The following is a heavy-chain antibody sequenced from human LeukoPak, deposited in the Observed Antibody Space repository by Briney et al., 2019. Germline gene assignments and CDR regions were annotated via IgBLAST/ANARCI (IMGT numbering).Heavy chain of an antibody. V-gene: IGHV1-69*13. D-gene: IGHD2-21*02. Sequence: GASVKVSCKASGGTFSSYAISWVRQAPGQGLEWMGGIIPIFGTANYAQKFQGRVTITADESTSTAYMELSSLGSEDTAVYYCARVDTGGVTGSLTLDYWGQGTLVTVSS. J-gene: IGHJ4*02. CDR3: ARVDTGGVTGSLTLDY. CDR1: GGTFSSYA. CDR2: IIPIFGTA.